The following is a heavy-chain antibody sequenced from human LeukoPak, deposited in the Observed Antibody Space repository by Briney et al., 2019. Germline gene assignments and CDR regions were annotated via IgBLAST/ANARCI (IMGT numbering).Heavy chain of an antibody. V-gene: IGHV1-24*01. J-gene: IGHJ6*02. Sequence: ASVKVSCKVSGYTLTELSMHWVRQAPGKGLEWMGGFDPEDGETIYAQKFQGRVTMTEDTSTDTAYMELSSLRSEDTAVYYCARDREGGGSCYLGPFSHCDYYGMDVWGQGTTVTVSS. CDR1: GYTLTELS. CDR3: ARDREGGGSCYLGPFSHCDYYGMDV. CDR2: FDPEDGET. D-gene: IGHD2-15*01.